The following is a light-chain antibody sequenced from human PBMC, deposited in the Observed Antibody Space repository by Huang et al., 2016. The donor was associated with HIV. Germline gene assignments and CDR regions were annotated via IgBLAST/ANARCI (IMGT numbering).Light chain of an antibody. CDR3: LQDYDYPWT. CDR1: QGIRSG. Sequence: AIQMTQSPSSLSASVGDRVTITCRASQGIRSGLGWYQQKPGKAPNLLIYAASELHYGVPSRFSGGGSGTDFTLTISSLQPEDFATYYCLQDYDYPWTFGQGTRVEIK. J-gene: IGKJ1*01. V-gene: IGKV1-6*01. CDR2: AAS.